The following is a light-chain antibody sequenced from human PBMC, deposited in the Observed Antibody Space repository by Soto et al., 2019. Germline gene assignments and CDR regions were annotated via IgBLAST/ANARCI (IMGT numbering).Light chain of an antibody. V-gene: IGKV3-20*01. CDR3: QQYGSSPPIT. CDR1: QSVSSSC. J-gene: IGKJ5*01. CDR2: GAS. Sequence: EIVLTQSPGTLSLSPGERATLSCRASQSVSSSCLAWYQQKPGQAPRLLIYGASSRATGIPDRFSGSGSGTDFTLTISRLEPEDFAVYYCQQYGSSPPITFGQGTRWRL.